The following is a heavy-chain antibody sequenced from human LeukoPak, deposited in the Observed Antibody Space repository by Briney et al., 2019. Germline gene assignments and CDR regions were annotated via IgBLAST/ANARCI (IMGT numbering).Heavy chain of an antibody. CDR1: GFTFSSYW. CDR2: INSDGSST. CDR3: APLYCSGGSCYPRSLYYYYYMDV. Sequence: TGGSLRLSCAASGFTFSSYWMHWVRRAPGKGLVWVSRINSDGSSTSYADSVKGRFTISRDNAKNTLYLQMNSLRAEDTAVYYCAPLYCSGGSCYPRSLYYYYYMDVWGKGTTVTVSS. J-gene: IGHJ6*03. D-gene: IGHD2-15*01. V-gene: IGHV3-74*01.